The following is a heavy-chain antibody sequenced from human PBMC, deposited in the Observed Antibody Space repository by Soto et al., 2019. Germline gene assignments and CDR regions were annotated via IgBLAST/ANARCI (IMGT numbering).Heavy chain of an antibody. Sequence: GGSLRLSCAASGFTFKTHPMHGVRQAPGKGLEWLAVIASDGSNNYNADPVKGRFTISRDNSKDTVFLQMNSLRMEDTAVYYCARERYIAADLDLWGQGTLVTVSS. D-gene: IGHD6-25*01. V-gene: IGHV3-30-3*01. CDR3: ARERYIAADLDL. CDR2: IASDGSNN. J-gene: IGHJ5*02. CDR1: GFTFKTHP.